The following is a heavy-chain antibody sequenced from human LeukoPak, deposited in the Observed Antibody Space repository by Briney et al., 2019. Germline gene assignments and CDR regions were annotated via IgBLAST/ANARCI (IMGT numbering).Heavy chain of an antibody. CDR2: MNPNSGNT. J-gene: IGHJ6*03. CDR3: ARVYYDSSGYPPRVSYYYYYMDV. Sequence: GASVKVSCKASGYTFTSYDINWVRQATGQGLEWMGWMNPNSGNTGYAQKFQGRVTMTRNTSISTAYMELSSLRSEDTAVYYCARVYYDSSGYPPRVSYYYYYMDVWGKGTTVTVSS. CDR1: GYTFTSYD. D-gene: IGHD3-22*01. V-gene: IGHV1-8*01.